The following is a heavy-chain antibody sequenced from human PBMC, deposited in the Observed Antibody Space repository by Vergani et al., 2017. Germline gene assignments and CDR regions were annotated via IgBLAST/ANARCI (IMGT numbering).Heavy chain of an antibody. V-gene: IGHV3-21*06. J-gene: IGHJ6*01. CDR3: ARDCTSGGCPDNYGMDV. CDR2: IGSSGPYI. Sequence: EVQLVESGGGLVKPVGSLRLSCAASGFTFSDFSMSWVRQAPGKGLECVAFIGSSGPYINYADSVKGRFISSRDNTNNSLFLQLRSLRAEDAAVYYCARDCTSGGCPDNYGMDVWGQGATVTVSS. CDR1: GFTFSDFS. D-gene: IGHD2-8*01.